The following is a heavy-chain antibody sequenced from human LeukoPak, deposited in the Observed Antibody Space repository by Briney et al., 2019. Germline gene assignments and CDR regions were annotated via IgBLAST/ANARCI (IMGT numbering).Heavy chain of an antibody. CDR1: GFTFSSYW. Sequence: GGSLRLSCAASGFTFSSYWLHWVRQAPGKGLVWVSRINTDGSYTSYADSVKGRFTISRDNAKNTLYLQMNSLRADDTAVYYCATDLTGPEGYWGQGTLVTVSS. J-gene: IGHJ4*02. CDR3: ATDLTGPEGY. CDR2: INTDGSYT. V-gene: IGHV3-74*01.